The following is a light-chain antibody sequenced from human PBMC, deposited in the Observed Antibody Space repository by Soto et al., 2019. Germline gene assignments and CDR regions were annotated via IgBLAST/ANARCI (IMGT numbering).Light chain of an antibody. CDR3: SSYTSSSTYVG. V-gene: IGLV2-14*01. CDR1: SSDVGGYNY. J-gene: IGLJ2*01. CDR2: DVS. Sequence: QSALTQPASVSGSPGQSITISCNGTSSDVGGYNYVSWYQQHPGQAPKLMIYDVSNRPSGVSNRFSGSKSGNTASLTISGLQAEDEADYYCSSYTSSSTYVGFGGGTKLTVL.